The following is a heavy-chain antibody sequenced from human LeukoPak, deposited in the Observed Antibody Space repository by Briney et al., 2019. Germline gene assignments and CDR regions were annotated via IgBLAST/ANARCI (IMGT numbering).Heavy chain of an antibody. Sequence: SETLSLTCTVSGGSISSSSYYWGWIRQPPGKGLEWIGSIYYSGSTYYNPSLKSRVTISVDTSKNQFSLKLSPVTAADTAVYYCARSRLLPLRYYFDYWGQGTLVTVSS. D-gene: IGHD2-15*01. CDR3: ARSRLLPLRYYFDY. CDR1: GGSISSSSYY. J-gene: IGHJ4*02. CDR2: IYYSGST. V-gene: IGHV4-39*07.